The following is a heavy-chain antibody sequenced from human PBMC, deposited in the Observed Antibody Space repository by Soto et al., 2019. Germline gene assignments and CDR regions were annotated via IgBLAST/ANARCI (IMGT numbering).Heavy chain of an antibody. Sequence: ASVKVSCTASGYTFTSYAMHWVRQAPGQGLEWMGRIIPILDIANYAQKFQGRVTITADKSTDTVYMELSSLRSDDTAVYYCAKSAAGTFDSWGQGTLVTVSS. V-gene: IGHV1-69*04. CDR1: GYTFTSYA. CDR3: AKSAAGTFDS. CDR2: IIPILDIA. J-gene: IGHJ4*01. D-gene: IGHD6-25*01.